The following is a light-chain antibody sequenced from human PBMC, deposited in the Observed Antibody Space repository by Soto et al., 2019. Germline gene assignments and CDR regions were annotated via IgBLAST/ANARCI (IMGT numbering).Light chain of an antibody. Sequence: QSVLTQPASVSGSPGQSITISCTGTSSDVGGYNYASWYQQHPGKAPKLMIYEVSNRPSGVSNRFSGSKSGNTASLTISGLQAEDEADYYCSSYTSSSTLVFGTGTKSPS. J-gene: IGLJ1*01. V-gene: IGLV2-14*01. CDR1: SSDVGGYNY. CDR3: SSYTSSSTLV. CDR2: EVS.